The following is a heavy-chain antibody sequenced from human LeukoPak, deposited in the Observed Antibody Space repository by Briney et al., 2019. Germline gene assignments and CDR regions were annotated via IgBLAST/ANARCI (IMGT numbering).Heavy chain of an antibody. D-gene: IGHD3-22*01. J-gene: IGHJ3*02. CDR2: IHWNSGNI. V-gene: IGHV3-9*01. Sequence: GGSLRLSCATSGFTFDKYAMHWVRQVPGKGLEWVSGIHWNSGNIGYADSVKGRFTISRDNAKNSLYLQMNSLRAEDTAVYYCARDRPTYYYDSSGSDAFDIWGQGTMVTVSS. CDR3: ARDRPTYYYDSSGSDAFDI. CDR1: GFTFDKYA.